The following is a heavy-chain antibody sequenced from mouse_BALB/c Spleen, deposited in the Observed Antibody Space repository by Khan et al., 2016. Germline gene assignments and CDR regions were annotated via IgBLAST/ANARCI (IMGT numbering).Heavy chain of an antibody. Sequence: QVQLKQSGAELMKPGASVKISCKATGYTFSSYWIEWVKQWPGHGLEWIGEILSGSGSTNYNEKVKGKATFTAATSSNKAYMQLCSHTSEDSAVYYCGRGSTLYDYWGQGTTRTVSS. CDR3: GRGSTLYDY. CDR1: GYTFSSYW. D-gene: IGHD6-1*01. CDR2: ILSGSGST. J-gene: IGHJ2*01. V-gene: IGHV1-9*01.